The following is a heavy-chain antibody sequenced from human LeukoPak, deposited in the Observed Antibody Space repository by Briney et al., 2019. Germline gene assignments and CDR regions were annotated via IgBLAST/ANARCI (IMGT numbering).Heavy chain of an antibody. Sequence: GGSLRLSCAASGFTFSSYWMSWVRQAPGKGLEWVANIKEDGSDKDYVDSVKGRFTIPGDNAKTSLYLQMTSLRAEDTAVYYCARDSFAYYYGSGSQYYMDVWGKGTTVTVSS. J-gene: IGHJ6*03. CDR1: GFTFSSYW. D-gene: IGHD3-10*01. V-gene: IGHV3-7*01. CDR3: ARDSFAYYYGSGSQYYMDV. CDR2: IKEDGSDK.